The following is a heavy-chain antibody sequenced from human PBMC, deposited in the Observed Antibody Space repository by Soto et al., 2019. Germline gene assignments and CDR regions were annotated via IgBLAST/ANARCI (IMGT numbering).Heavy chain of an antibody. V-gene: IGHV4-39*07. Sequence: SETLSLTCTLSGDSITWTSCYWGWIRQPPGKGLEWVGDVYYSGSTYYNPSLKSRLTMSIDTSKGQFSLDLSSVTAADTAVYYCARVGYCSGGSCYGYYYYYGMDVWGQGTTVTVSS. CDR1: GDSITWTSCY. CDR2: VYYSGST. J-gene: IGHJ6*02. D-gene: IGHD2-15*01. CDR3: ARVGYCSGGSCYGYYYYYGMDV.